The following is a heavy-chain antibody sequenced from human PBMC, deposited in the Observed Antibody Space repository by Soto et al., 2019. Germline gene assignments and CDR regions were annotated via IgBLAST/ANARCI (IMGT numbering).Heavy chain of an antibody. CDR2: ISYDGSNK. CDR3: AKVGGMGYYDFWSGYYSGYYYGMDV. J-gene: IGHJ6*02. CDR1: VFTFISYG. D-gene: IGHD3-3*01. Sequence: GWSLRLSCAASVFTFISYGMHWVRQAPGKWLEWVAVISYDGSNKYYADSVKGRFTISRDNSKNTLYLQMNSLRAEDTAVYYCAKVGGMGYYDFWSGYYSGYYYGMDVWGQGTTVTVSS. V-gene: IGHV3-30*18.